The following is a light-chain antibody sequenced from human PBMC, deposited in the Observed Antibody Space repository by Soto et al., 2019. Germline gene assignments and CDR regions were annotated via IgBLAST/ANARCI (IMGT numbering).Light chain of an antibody. CDR3: QQSSNPPYT. V-gene: IGKV1-39*01. J-gene: IGKJ2*01. CDR1: QTISNY. CDR2: AAS. Sequence: DIQMTQSPSSLSASVGAKVTITCRASQTISNYLNWYQQQPGKAPNVVIYAASSLRSGVPSRFSGSASGTDFTLTISSLRPEYFEIYYCQQSSNPPYTFGQGTTREI.